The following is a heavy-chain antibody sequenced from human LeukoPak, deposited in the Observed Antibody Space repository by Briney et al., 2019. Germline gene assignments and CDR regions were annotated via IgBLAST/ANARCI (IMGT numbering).Heavy chain of an antibody. CDR3: AKTSLWDFSEDSFFYFDY. J-gene: IGHJ4*02. V-gene: IGHV3-23*01. CDR2: ISGSGGST. CDR1: GFTFSSYA. D-gene: IGHD3-16*01. Sequence: GGSLRLSCAASGFTFSSYAMSWVRQAPGKGLEWVSAISGSGGSTYYADSVKGRFTISRDNSKNTLYLQMNSLRAEDTAVYYCAKTSLWDFSEDSFFYFDYWGQGTLVTVSS.